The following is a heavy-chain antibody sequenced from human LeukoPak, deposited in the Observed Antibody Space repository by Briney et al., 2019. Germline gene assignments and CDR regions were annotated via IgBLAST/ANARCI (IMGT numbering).Heavy chain of an antibody. CDR1: GGSISSYY. Sequence: PSETLSLTCTVSGGSISSYYWSWIRQPPGKGLEWIGYIYYSGSTNYNPSLKSRVTISVDTSKNQFSLKLSSVTAADTAVYYCAGRIAAAGNFPFAPKYNWFDPWGQGTLVTVSS. V-gene: IGHV4-59*01. CDR3: AGRIAAAGNFPFAPKYNWFDP. D-gene: IGHD6-13*01. CDR2: IYYSGST. J-gene: IGHJ5*02.